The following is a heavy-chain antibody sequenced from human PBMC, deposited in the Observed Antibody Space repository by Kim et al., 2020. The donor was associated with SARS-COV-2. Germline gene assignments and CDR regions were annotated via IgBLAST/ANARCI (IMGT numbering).Heavy chain of an antibody. CDR2: INHSGST. J-gene: IGHJ1*01. V-gene: IGHV4-34*01. CDR1: GGSFSGYY. Sequence: SETLSLTCAVYGGSFSGYYWSWIRQPPGKGLEWIGEINHSGSTNYNPSLKSRVTISVDTSKNQFSLKLSSVTAADTAVYYCARGLPFYCSGGSCYASRYFQHWGQGTLVTVSS. CDR3: ARGLPFYCSGGSCYASRYFQH. D-gene: IGHD2-15*01.